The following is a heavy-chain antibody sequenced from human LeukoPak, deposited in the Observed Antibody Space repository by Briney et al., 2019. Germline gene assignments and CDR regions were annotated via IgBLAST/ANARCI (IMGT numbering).Heavy chain of an antibody. CDR3: LRDYGGS. CDR1: GFTFSSYW. D-gene: IGHD4-23*01. Sequence: GGSLRLSCAASGFTFSSYWMSWVRQAPGKGLEWVANIKGDGSEKNYVASVKGRFTISRDNAENSLHLQMYSLRAEDTAAYYCLRDYGGSWGQGTLVAVS. CDR2: IKGDGSEK. J-gene: IGHJ4*02. V-gene: IGHV3-7*04.